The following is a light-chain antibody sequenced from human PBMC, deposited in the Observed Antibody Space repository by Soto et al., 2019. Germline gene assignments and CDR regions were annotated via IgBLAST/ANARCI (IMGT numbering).Light chain of an antibody. V-gene: IGKV3-11*01. Sequence: EIVLTQSPATLSLFPGERASLSCRASQSVNSYLAWYQQKPGQAPRLLIYDSSKRATGIPARFSGSGSGTDFILTISSLEPEDSAVYYCQQRVKRATFGGGTKWIS. CDR3: QQRVKRAT. CDR2: DSS. CDR1: QSVNSY. J-gene: IGKJ4*01.